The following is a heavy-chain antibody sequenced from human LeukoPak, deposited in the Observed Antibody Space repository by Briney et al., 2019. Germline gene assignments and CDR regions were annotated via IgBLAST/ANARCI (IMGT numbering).Heavy chain of an antibody. J-gene: IGHJ6*02. D-gene: IGHD2-2*01. CDR1: GFTFSSYW. V-gene: IGHV3-7*04. CDR3: ARDLVYCSSTSCYGGGYYGMDV. Sequence: GGSLRLSCAASGFTFSSYWMSWVRQAPGKGLEWVANIKQDASEKYYVDSVKGRFTISRDNAKNSLYLQMNSLRAEDTAVYYCARDLVYCSSTSCYGGGYYGMDVWGQGTTVTVSS. CDR2: IKQDASEK.